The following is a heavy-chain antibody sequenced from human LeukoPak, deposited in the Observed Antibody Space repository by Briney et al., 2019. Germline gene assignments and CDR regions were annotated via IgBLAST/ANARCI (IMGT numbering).Heavy chain of an antibody. CDR3: ARDGLYCGGHCYLDS. J-gene: IGHJ4*02. Sequence: ASVKVSCKTSGYPFTGYYIHWMRQAPGQGPGWMGRVSPNSGDTNHTQKFQGRLTLTRDTSISTAYMELSGLTSDDTAVYYCARDGLYCGGHCYLDSWGQGTLVTVSS. CDR1: GYPFTGYY. CDR2: VSPNSGDT. V-gene: IGHV1-2*06. D-gene: IGHD2-21*02.